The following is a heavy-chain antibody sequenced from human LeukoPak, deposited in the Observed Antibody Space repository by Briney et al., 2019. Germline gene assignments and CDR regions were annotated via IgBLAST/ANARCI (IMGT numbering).Heavy chain of an antibody. J-gene: IGHJ4*02. V-gene: IGHV1-69*01. CDR2: IIPIFGTA. CDR3: ARHSGYHSTMYLDY. CDR1: GGTFSSCA. D-gene: IGHD3-22*01. Sequence: SVKVSCKASGGTFSSCAISWVRQAPGQGLEWMGGIIPIFGTANYAQKFQGRVTVTADESMSTVYMELSSLRSEDTAVYYCARHSGYHSTMYLDYWGQGTLVTVSS.